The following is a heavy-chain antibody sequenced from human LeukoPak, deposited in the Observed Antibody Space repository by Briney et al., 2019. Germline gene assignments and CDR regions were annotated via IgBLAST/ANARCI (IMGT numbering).Heavy chain of an antibody. CDR2: ISAYNGNT. CDR3: ARSGYDFWSGYHYFDY. V-gene: IGHV1-18*01. CDR1: GYTFTSYG. D-gene: IGHD3-3*01. J-gene: IGHJ4*02. Sequence: ASVKVSCKASGYTFTSYGISWVRQAPGQGLEWMGWISAYNGNTNYAQKVQGRVTMTTDTSTSTAYMELRSLRSDDTAVYYCARSGYDFWSGYHYFDYWGQGTLVTVST.